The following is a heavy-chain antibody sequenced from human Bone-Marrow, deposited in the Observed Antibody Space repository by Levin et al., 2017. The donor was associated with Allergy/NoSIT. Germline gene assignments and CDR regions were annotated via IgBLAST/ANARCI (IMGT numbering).Heavy chain of an antibody. D-gene: IGHD6-6*01. CDR2: IYHSGST. CDR3: ARIYSSSSAG. J-gene: IGHJ4*02. V-gene: IGHV4-38-2*01. Sequence: SQTLSLTCAVSGYSISSGYYWGWIRQPPGKGLEWIGSIYHSGSTYYNPSLKSRATISVDTSKNQSSLKLSSVTAADTAVYYCARIYSSSSAGWGQGTLVTVSS. CDR1: GYSISSGYY.